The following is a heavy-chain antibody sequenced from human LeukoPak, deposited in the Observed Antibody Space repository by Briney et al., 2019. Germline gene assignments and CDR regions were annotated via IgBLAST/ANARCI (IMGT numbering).Heavy chain of an antibody. Sequence: GGSLRLSCAASGFTFSSYTMHRVRQAPGKGLEWVAFISYDGSNKYYADSVKGRFTISRDNSKNTLYLQMNSLRAEDTAVYYCARDEVYGEQYYFDYWGQGTLVTVSS. CDR3: ARDEVYGEQYYFDY. CDR2: ISYDGSNK. V-gene: IGHV3-30-3*01. CDR1: GFTFSSYT. D-gene: IGHD4/OR15-4a*01. J-gene: IGHJ4*02.